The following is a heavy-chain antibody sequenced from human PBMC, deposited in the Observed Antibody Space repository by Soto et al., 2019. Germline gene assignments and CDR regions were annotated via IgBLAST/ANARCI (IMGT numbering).Heavy chain of an antibody. J-gene: IGHJ5*02. CDR3: ARTDNSGYFTWFAP. D-gene: IGHD3-22*01. CDR2: IFPSDSDT. V-gene: IGHV5-51*01. Sequence: LGESLKISCRTAGYRFTSYWIAWVRQIPGKVLWWMGIIFPSDSDTRYSPSFQGHVTISADRSTSTVFRKWAREKASDTAVYFCARTDNSGYFTWFAPWGQGTLAPVPS. CDR1: GYRFTSYW.